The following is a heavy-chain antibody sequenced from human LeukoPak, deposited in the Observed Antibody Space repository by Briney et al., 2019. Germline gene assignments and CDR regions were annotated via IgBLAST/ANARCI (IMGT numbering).Heavy chain of an antibody. D-gene: IGHD1-7*01. CDR1: GFTFSSYA. Sequence: PGGSLRLSCAASGFTFSSYAMHWVRQAPGKGLEYVSAISSNGGSTYYANSVKGRFTISRDNSKNTLYLQMGSLRAEDMAVYYCARGWGITGTTGDYWGQGTLVTVSS. CDR2: ISSNGGST. J-gene: IGHJ4*02. CDR3: ARGWGITGTTGDY. V-gene: IGHV3-64*01.